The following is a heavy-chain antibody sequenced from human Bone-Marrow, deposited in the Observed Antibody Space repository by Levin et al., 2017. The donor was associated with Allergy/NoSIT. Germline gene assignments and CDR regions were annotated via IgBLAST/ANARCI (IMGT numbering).Heavy chain of an antibody. CDR1: GFTFSSTA. Sequence: SVKVSCKASGFTFSSTAVQWVRQARGQRLEWIGWIVVGSGNTKYAPKFQERVTITRDMSTSTAYMELSSLRSEDTAVYYCAASPLANDYGEYAYYFDNWGQGTLVTVSS. CDR2: IVVGSGNT. V-gene: IGHV1-58*01. CDR3: AASPLANDYGEYAYYFDN. J-gene: IGHJ4*02. D-gene: IGHD4-17*01.